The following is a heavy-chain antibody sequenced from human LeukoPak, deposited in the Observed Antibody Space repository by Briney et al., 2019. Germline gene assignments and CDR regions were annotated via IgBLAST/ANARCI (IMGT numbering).Heavy chain of an antibody. D-gene: IGHD3-10*01. V-gene: IGHV3-21*01. J-gene: IGHJ6*02. CDR1: GFTFSSYS. Sequence: GGSLRLSCAASGFTFSSYSMNWVRQAPGKGLEWVSSISSSSSYIYYADSVKGRFTISRDNAKNSLYLQMNSLRAEDTAVYYCARFVTYGSGSYYGDGMDVWGQGTTVTVSS. CDR3: ARFVTYGSGSYYGDGMDV. CDR2: ISSSSSYI.